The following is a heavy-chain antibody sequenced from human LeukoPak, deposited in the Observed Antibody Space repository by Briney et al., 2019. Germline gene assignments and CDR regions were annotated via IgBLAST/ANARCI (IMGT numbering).Heavy chain of an antibody. Sequence: KPSQTLSLTCAVSGGSISSGGYSWSWIRQPPGKGLEWIGYIYYSGSTYYNPSLKNRLTISVDTSKNQFSLKLSSVTAADTAVYYCARTRYYYGSRSYGAPYYFDYWGQGTLVTVSS. D-gene: IGHD3-10*01. CDR2: IYYSGST. V-gene: IGHV4-30-2*03. CDR1: GGSISSGGYS. CDR3: ARTRYYYGSRSYGAPYYFDY. J-gene: IGHJ4*02.